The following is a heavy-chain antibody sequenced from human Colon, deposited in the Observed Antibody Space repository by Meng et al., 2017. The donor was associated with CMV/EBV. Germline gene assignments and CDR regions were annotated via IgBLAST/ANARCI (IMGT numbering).Heavy chain of an antibody. Sequence: GESLKISCAASGFTFSTYWMHWVRQAPGKGLVWVSRINSDGSSTTYADSVKGRFTISRDNAKNTVYLRMNSLRVEDTAVYYRARDDYSGPDYWGQGTLVTVSS. J-gene: IGHJ4*02. V-gene: IGHV3-74*01. D-gene: IGHD2-21*01. CDR2: INSDGSST. CDR3: ARDDYSGPDY. CDR1: GFTFSTYW.